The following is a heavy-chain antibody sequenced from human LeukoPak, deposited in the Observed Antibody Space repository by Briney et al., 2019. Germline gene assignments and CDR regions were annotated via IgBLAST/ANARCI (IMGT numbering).Heavy chain of an antibody. CDR2: ISAYNGNT. CDR3: TRKYSSSWYYFDY. Sequence: VASVTVSFMSSGYTFTSYGISWVRQAPGQGRAWMGWISAYNGNTNYAQKLQGRVTMTTDTSTSTAYMELRSLRSDDTAMYYCTRKYSSSWYYFDYWGQGTLVTVSS. CDR1: GYTFTSYG. V-gene: IGHV1-18*01. J-gene: IGHJ4*02. D-gene: IGHD6-13*01.